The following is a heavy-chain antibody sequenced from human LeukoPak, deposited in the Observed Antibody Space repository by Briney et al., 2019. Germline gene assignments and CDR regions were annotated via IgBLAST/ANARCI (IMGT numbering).Heavy chain of an antibody. CDR3: ARDPVTIFGVVIRNYYYYGMDV. CDR1: GFTFSSYW. V-gene: IGHV3-7*01. D-gene: IGHD3-3*01. J-gene: IGHJ6*02. Sequence: PGGSLRLSCAASGFTFSSYWMSWVRQAPGKGLEWVANIKQDGSEKDYVYSLKGRFTISRDNANNSLSLKMNSLRAEDTAVYYCARDPVTIFGVVIRNYYYYGMDVWGQGTTVTVSS. CDR2: IKQDGSEK.